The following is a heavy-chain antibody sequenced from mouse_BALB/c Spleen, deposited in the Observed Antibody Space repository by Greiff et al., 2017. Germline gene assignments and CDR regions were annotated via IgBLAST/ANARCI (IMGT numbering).Heavy chain of an antibody. CDR1: GFSLTSYG. Sequence: QVQLKESGPGLVAPSQSLSITCTVSGFSLTSYGVHWVRQPPGKGLEWLGVIWAGGSTNYNSALMSRLSISKDNSKSQVFLKMNSLQTDDTAMYYCAREGDYRYDGAWFAYWGQGTLVTVSA. D-gene: IGHD2-14*01. J-gene: IGHJ3*01. CDR2: IWAGGST. CDR3: AREGDYRYDGAWFAY. V-gene: IGHV2-9*02.